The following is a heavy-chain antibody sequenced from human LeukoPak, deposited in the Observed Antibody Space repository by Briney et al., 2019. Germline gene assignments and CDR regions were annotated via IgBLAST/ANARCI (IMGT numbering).Heavy chain of an antibody. CDR2: IYTSGST. V-gene: IGHV4-4*07. CDR3: ARIRDSSGYYLGAFDV. J-gene: IGHJ3*01. CDR1: GGSISGYY. D-gene: IGHD3-22*01. Sequence: PSETLSLTCTVSGGSISGYYWSWIRQPAGKGLEWIGRIYTSGSTNYSPSLKSRVTMSLDTSKNQFSLNLTSVTAADTAVYSCARIRDSSGYYLGAFDVWGQGTMVTVSS.